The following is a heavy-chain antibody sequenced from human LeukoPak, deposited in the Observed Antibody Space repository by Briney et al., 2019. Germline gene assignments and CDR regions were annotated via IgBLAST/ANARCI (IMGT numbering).Heavy chain of an antibody. CDR1: GYTFTTYG. CDR2: INTNTGNP. Sequence: ASVKVSCKASGYTFTTYGMNWVRQAPGQGLEWMGWINTNTGNPTYAQGFTGRFVFSLETSVSTAYLQISSLNAEDTAVYYCARGYTKDMTSVTHFDYWGQGTLVTVSS. D-gene: IGHD4-17*01. V-gene: IGHV7-4-1*02. CDR3: ARGYTKDMTSVTHFDY. J-gene: IGHJ4*02.